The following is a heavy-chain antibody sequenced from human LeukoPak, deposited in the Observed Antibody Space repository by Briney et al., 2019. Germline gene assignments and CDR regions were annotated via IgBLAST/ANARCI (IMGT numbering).Heavy chain of an antibody. Sequence: SETRSLTCTVSGYSSSSGYYWGWIRQPPGKGLEWIGSIYHSGSTYYNPSLKSRVTISVDTSKNQFSLKLSSVTAADTAVYYCARVAYGDYVDYWGQGTLVTVSS. D-gene: IGHD4-17*01. J-gene: IGHJ4*02. CDR1: GYSSSSGYY. V-gene: IGHV4-38-2*02. CDR2: IYHSGST. CDR3: ARVAYGDYVDY.